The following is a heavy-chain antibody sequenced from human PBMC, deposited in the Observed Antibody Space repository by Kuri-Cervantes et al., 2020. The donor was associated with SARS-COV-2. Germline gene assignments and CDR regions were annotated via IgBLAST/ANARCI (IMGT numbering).Heavy chain of an antibody. V-gene: IGHV4-61*01. Sequence: GSLRLSCTVSGGSVSRGSYYWSWIRQPPGKGLEWIGYIYYSGSANYNPSLKSRVTTSVDTAKNHFSLKLNSVTAADTAVYYCARGGLELQPGYFRHWGQGTLVTVSS. CDR1: GGSVSRGSYY. D-gene: IGHD1-7*01. CDR2: IYYSGSA. J-gene: IGHJ1*01. CDR3: ARGGLELQPGYFRH.